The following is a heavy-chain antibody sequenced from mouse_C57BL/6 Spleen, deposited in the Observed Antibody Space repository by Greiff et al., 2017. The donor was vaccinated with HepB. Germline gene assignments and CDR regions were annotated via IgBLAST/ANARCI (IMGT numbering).Heavy chain of an antibody. CDR2: IYPGDGDT. CDR1: GYAFSSSW. CDR3: ARARTVVAHWYFDV. J-gene: IGHJ1*03. Sequence: QVQLQQSGPELVKPGASVKISCKASGYAFSSSWMNWVKQRPGKGLEWIGRIYPGDGDTNYNGKFKGKATLTADKSSSTAYMQLRSLTSEDSAVYVCARARTVVAHWYFDVWGTGTTVTVSS. V-gene: IGHV1-82*01. D-gene: IGHD1-1*01.